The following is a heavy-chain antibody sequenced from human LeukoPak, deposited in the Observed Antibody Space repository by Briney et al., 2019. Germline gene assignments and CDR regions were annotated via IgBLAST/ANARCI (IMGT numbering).Heavy chain of an antibody. CDR1: GFTVTPNY. Sequence: PGGSLRLSCAVSGFTVTPNYMSWVRQAPGKGLEWVSVLYNGGFTYYADSVKGRFTISRDNSKNTLYLQMNSLRPEDTAVYYCARGLAGTTPFDYWGQGTLVTVSS. D-gene: IGHD4-17*01. CDR3: ARGLAGTTPFDY. V-gene: IGHV3-53*01. J-gene: IGHJ4*02. CDR2: LYNGGFT.